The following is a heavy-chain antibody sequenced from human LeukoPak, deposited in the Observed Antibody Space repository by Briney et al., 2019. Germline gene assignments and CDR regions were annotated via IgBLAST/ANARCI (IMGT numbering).Heavy chain of an antibody. V-gene: IGHV1-18*01. CDR3: ARSILRYFDWSDNWFDP. CDR1: GYTFNGYG. CDR2: ISAYNGNT. Sequence: ASVKVSCKASGYTFNGYGITWVRQAPGQGLEWVGWISAYNGNTNYAQKLQGRVTMTTDTSTSTAYMELRSLRSDDTAVYYCARSILRYFDWSDNWFDPWGQGTLVTVSS. D-gene: IGHD3-9*01. J-gene: IGHJ5*02.